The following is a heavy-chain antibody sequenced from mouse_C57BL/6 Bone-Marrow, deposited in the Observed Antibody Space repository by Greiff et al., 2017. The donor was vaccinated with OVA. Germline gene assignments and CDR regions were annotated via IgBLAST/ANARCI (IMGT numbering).Heavy chain of an antibody. CDR3: ARKYRRLFYFDY. V-gene: IGHV1-82*01. CDR1: GYAFSSSW. D-gene: IGHD2-10*02. J-gene: IGHJ2*01. Sequence: QVQLQQSGPELVKPGASVKISCKASGYAFSSSWMNWVKQRPGKGLEWIGRIYPGDGDTNYNGKFKGKATLTADKSSSTAYMQLSSLTSEDSAVYFCARKYRRLFYFDYWGQGTTLTVSS. CDR2: IYPGDGDT.